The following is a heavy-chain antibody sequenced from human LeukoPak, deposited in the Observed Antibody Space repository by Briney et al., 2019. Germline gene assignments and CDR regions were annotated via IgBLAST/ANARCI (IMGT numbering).Heavy chain of an antibody. CDR2: IYTSGNT. Sequence: SETLSLTCTVSGDSISSGNYYWTWIRQPAGKGLEWIGRIYTSGNTNYNPSLKSQVTISMNTSKNQFSLNLNSVTAADTAVYYCARDRAGDSFDIWGQGTMVTVSS. CDR3: ARDRAGDSFDI. J-gene: IGHJ3*02. CDR1: GDSISSGNYY. D-gene: IGHD7-27*01. V-gene: IGHV4-61*02.